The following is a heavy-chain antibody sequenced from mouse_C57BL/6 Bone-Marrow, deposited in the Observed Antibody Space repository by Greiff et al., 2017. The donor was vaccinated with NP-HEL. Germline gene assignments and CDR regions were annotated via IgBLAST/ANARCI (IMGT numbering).Heavy chain of an antibody. CDR1: GYTFTDYY. V-gene: IGHV1-76*01. CDR3: ARSENPHWYFDV. J-gene: IGHJ1*03. Sequence: QVQLKESGAELVRPGASVKLSCKASGYTFTDYYINWVKQRPGQGLEWIARIYPGSGNTYYNEKFKGKATLTAEKSSSTAYMQLSSLTSEDSAVYFCARSENPHWYFDVWGTGTTVTVSS. CDR2: IYPGSGNT.